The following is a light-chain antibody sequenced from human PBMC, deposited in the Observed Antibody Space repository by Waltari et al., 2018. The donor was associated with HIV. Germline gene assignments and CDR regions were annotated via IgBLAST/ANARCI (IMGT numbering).Light chain of an antibody. J-gene: IGKJ2*01. CDR1: QTVTNTY. Sequence: EIVLTQSPGTLSLSPGASATLSCRTSQTVTNTYVAWYQQRPGQAPRLLIYGTSTRPTGIPDRFSGSGSGTDFTLTISRLEPEDFAMYYCHHFGRSPPMYTFGQGTKLEI. V-gene: IGKV3-20*01. CDR3: HHFGRSPPMYT. CDR2: GTS.